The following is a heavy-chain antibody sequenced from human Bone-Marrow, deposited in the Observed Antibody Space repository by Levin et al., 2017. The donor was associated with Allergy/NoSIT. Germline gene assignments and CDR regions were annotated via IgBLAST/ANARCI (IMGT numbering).Heavy chain of an antibody. CDR2: ISGSGGST. CDR1: GFTFSSYA. V-gene: IGHV3-23*01. Sequence: GGSLRLSCAASGFTFSSYAMSWVRQAPGKGLEWVSAISGSGGSTYYADSVKGRFTISRDNSKNTLYLQMNSLRAEDTAVYYCAKNRVVILTGYSLLDYWGQGTLVTVSS. D-gene: IGHD3-9*01. J-gene: IGHJ4*02. CDR3: AKNRVVILTGYSLLDY.